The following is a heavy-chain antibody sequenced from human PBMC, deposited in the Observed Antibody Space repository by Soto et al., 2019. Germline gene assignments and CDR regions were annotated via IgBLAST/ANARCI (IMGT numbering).Heavy chain of an antibody. CDR2: IYYSGST. D-gene: IGHD2-2*01. Sequence: SETLSLTCTVSGGSISSGDYYWSWIRQPPGKGLEWIGYIYYSGSTYYNPSLKSRVTISVDTSKNQFSLKLSSVTAADTAVYYCARGYCSSTSCQHPYYFDYWGQGTLVTVSS. V-gene: IGHV4-30-4*01. J-gene: IGHJ4*02. CDR3: ARGYCSSTSCQHPYYFDY. CDR1: GGSISSGDYY.